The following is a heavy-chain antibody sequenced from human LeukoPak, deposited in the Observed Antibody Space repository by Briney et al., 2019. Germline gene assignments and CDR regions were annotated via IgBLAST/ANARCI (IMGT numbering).Heavy chain of an antibody. Sequence: PSEALSLTCTVSGGSISGYYWSWIRQPPGKGLEWIGYIYYGGSTNQSPSLKSRVTISVDTSKNQFSLKLNSVTAADTAVYYCARHSNDYRSFPLDYWGQGTLVTVSS. J-gene: IGHJ4*02. CDR2: IYYGGST. CDR1: GGSISGYY. D-gene: IGHD4-11*01. V-gene: IGHV4-59*08. CDR3: ARHSNDYRSFPLDY.